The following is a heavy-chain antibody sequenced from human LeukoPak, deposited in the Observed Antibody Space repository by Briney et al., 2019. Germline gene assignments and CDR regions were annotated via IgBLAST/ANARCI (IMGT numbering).Heavy chain of an antibody. Sequence: PGGSLRLSCAASGFIFSDYYMSWIRQAPGKGLEWVSYISSSGSTIYFADSVKGRFTISRDNDKNFLYLEMNNLRAEDTALYHCARDPWSYAFDFWGQGTMVTVSA. J-gene: IGHJ3*01. CDR3: ARDPWSYAFDF. D-gene: IGHD2-8*02. V-gene: IGHV3-11*01. CDR1: GFIFSDYY. CDR2: ISSSGSTI.